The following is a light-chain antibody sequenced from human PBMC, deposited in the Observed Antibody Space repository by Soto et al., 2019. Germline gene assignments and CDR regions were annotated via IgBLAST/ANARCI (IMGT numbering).Light chain of an antibody. J-gene: IGKJ2*01. CDR1: QTISTW. CDR2: DAS. Sequence: DIQVTQSPPTLSASVGDRVTITCRASQTISTWMAWYQQKPGKAPKLLVYDASTLQSGVASRFSGSGSGTEFTLIISGLQPDDSATYYCQQYTNTNNPWMFGQGTNADIK. V-gene: IGKV1-5*01. CDR3: QQYTNTNNPWM.